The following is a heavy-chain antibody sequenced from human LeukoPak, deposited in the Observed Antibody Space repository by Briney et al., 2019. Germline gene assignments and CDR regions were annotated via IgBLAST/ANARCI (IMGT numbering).Heavy chain of an antibody. D-gene: IGHD3-10*01. J-gene: IGHJ5*02. CDR3: AREHYYYGSGSLMWFDP. Sequence: SETLSLTCTVSGGSISSGDYYWSWIRQPPGKGLEWIGYIYYSRSTYYNPSLKSRVTISVDTSKNQFSLKLSSVTAADTAVYYCAREHYYYGSGSLMWFDPWGQGTLVTVSS. V-gene: IGHV4-30-4*08. CDR1: GGSISSGDYY. CDR2: IYYSRST.